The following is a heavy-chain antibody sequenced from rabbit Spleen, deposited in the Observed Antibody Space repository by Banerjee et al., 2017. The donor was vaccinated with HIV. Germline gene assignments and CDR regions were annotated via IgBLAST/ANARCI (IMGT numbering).Heavy chain of an antibody. Sequence: QEQLVESGGGLVQPEGSLTLTCTASGFSLTTYDMCWVRQAPGKGLEWIGCIYADSSGSTYYASWAKGRFTISSDNAQNTVFLLMNSLTAADTATYFCARYVSFNGYSHYFDLWGPGTLVTVS. D-gene: IGHD1-1*01. V-gene: IGHV1S45*01. CDR3: ARYVSFNGYSHYFDL. CDR2: IYADSSGST. CDR1: GFSLTTYD. J-gene: IGHJ4*01.